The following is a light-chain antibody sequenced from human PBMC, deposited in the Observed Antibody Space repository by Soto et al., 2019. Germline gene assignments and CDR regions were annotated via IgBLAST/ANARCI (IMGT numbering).Light chain of an antibody. CDR1: QSVSSY. Sequence: EIVLTQSPATLSLSPGERATLSCRASQSVSSYLAWYQQKPGQAPRLLIYDASNRATGIPARFSGSGSGPDFTLTISSLEPEDFAVYYWQQRSNWRTFGQGTRVDIK. J-gene: IGKJ1*01. CDR3: QQRSNWRT. V-gene: IGKV3-11*01. CDR2: DAS.